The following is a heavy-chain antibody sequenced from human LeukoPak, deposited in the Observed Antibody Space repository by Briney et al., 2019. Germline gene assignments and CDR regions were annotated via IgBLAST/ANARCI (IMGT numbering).Heavy chain of an antibody. J-gene: IGHJ5*02. Sequence: PGGSLRLSCAASGFTFRSYSMDWVRQAPGKGLEWVSHISSGSNSINYADSVKGRFTISRDNAKNSLLLQMNSLRDEDTAVYYCAREVMSSSSWQGNWFDPWGQGTLVTVSS. CDR2: ISSGSNSI. V-gene: IGHV3-48*02. CDR3: AREVMSSSSWQGNWFDP. D-gene: IGHD6-13*01. CDR1: GFTFRSYS.